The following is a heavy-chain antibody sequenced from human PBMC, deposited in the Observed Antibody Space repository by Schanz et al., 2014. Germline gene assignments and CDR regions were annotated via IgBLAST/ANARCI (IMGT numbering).Heavy chain of an antibody. CDR2: IIPVLAIA. CDR3: ARGPSQGYSYGHNIGAYYYGLDV. CDR1: GGTFSTYT. V-gene: IGHV1-69*02. Sequence: QVQLVQSGAEVKKPGSSVKVSCKASGGTFSTYTISWVRQAPGQGLEWMGRIIPVLAIADYAQKFQGRVTITADKSTSTASMELSSLRSEDTAVYYCARGPSQGYSYGHNIGAYYYGLDVWGQGTTVIVSS. J-gene: IGHJ6*02. D-gene: IGHD5-18*01.